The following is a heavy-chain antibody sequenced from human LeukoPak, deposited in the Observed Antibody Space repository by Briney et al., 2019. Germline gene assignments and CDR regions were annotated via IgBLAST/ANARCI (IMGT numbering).Heavy chain of an antibody. V-gene: IGHV1-2*02. J-gene: IGHJ5*02. CDR3: ARAPNHLIVPAAMSWFDP. CDR1: GYTFTGYY. D-gene: IGHD2-2*01. Sequence: ASVKVSCKASGYTFTGYYMHWVRQAPGQGLEWMGWINPNSGGTNYAQKFQGRVTMTRDTSISTAYMELSRLRSDDTAVYYCARAPNHLIVPAAMSWFDPWGQGTLVTVSS. CDR2: INPNSGGT.